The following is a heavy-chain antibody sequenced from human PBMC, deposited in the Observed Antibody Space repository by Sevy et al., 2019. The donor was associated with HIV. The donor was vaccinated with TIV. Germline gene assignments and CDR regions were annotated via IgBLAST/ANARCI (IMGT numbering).Heavy chain of an antibody. CDR1: GFTFSDSW. J-gene: IGHJ4*02. Sequence: GGSLRLSCVASGFTFSDSWMIWVRQAPGKGLERIAFINEDGGRLGYVDSVRGRFTISRENIKNSLYLQMNNLRAEDTALYFCGRDRVDSAVDYWGQGALVTVS. CDR2: INEDGGRL. V-gene: IGHV3-7*01. CDR3: GRDRVDSAVDY. D-gene: IGHD2-15*01.